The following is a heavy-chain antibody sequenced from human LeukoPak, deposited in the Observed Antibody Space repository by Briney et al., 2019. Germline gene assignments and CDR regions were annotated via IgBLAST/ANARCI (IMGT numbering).Heavy chain of an antibody. Sequence: GGSLRLSCGASGFTFSSYSMNWVRQAPGEGLEWVSFISGGGTTIHYVDSVKGRFTISRDNARNSLYLQMNSLRAEDTAVYYCARDLKARLGDFDYWGQGTLVTVSS. D-gene: IGHD3-16*01. CDR2: ISGGGTTI. CDR1: GFTFSSYS. J-gene: IGHJ4*02. CDR3: ARDLKARLGDFDY. V-gene: IGHV3-48*01.